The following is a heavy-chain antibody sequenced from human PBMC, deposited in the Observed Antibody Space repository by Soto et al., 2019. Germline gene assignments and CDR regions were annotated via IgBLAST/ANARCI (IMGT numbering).Heavy chain of an antibody. D-gene: IGHD6-19*01. J-gene: IGHJ4*02. CDR2: IGSDGSAI. V-gene: IGHV3-23*01. CDR1: GFTFNTYA. CDR3: ARPGLTVPGTRYFDH. Sequence: EVQLLESGGGLVQPGGSLRLSCAASGFTFNTYAMSWVRQAPGKGLEWVSAIGSDGSAIQYADSVKGRFTISTDNSKDTLYLPRNSLSAEDTAVYYCARPGLTVPGTRYFDHWGKGTLVTVSS.